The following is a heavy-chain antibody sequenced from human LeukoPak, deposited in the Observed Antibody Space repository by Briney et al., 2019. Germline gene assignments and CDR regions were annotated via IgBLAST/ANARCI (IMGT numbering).Heavy chain of an antibody. D-gene: IGHD3-9*01. Sequence: SETLSLTCSVSGGSISTYYWSCIRQPAGKGLEWIGRVYRSGNTNYNPSLKSRVTMSVDTSKNQISLRLRSVTAADTAVYYCARDDFEYSVHYGMDVWGQGTTVTVSS. J-gene: IGHJ6*02. CDR2: VYRSGNT. CDR1: GGSISTYY. CDR3: ARDDFEYSVHYGMDV. V-gene: IGHV4-4*07.